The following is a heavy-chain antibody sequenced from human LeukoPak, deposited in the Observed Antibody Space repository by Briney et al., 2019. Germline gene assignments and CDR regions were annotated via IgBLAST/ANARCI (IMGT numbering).Heavy chain of an antibody. V-gene: IGHV1-46*01. D-gene: IGHD2-21*02. CDR3: ARRDCVGDCYSNWFDP. CDR2: INPRGGST. J-gene: IGHJ5*02. CDR1: GYTFTNYF. Sequence: ASVKVSCKASGYTFTNYFMHWVRQAPGQGLEWMGIINPRGGSTGYAQKFQGRITMTTDMSTRTVYMELSSLESEDTAVYSCARRDCVGDCYSNWFDPWGQGTLVTVSS.